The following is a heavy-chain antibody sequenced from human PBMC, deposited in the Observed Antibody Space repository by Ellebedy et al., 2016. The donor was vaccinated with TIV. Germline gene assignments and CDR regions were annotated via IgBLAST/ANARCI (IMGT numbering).Heavy chain of an antibody. CDR1: GFIFSDYA. CDR2: ISGRGEST. CDR3: ATRGHSIGWFAD. V-gene: IGHV3-23*01. J-gene: IGHJ5*02. D-gene: IGHD3-22*01. Sequence: PGGSLSLSCATSGFIFSDYAISWVRQPPGKGLEWVSTISGRGESTFAADSVKGRFTISRDFSKRTVYLQMNSLRVEDTAVYFCATRGHSIGWFADWGQGTLVTVSS.